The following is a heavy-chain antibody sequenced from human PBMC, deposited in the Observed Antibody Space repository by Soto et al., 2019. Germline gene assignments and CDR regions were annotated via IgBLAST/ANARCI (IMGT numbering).Heavy chain of an antibody. CDR3: AKAPGGDCYEAFDS. Sequence: GGSLRLSCAASGFTFDDYAMHWVRQAPGKGLEWVSGISWNSGSIGYADSVKGRFTISRDNAKNSLYLQMNSLSAEDTALYYCAKAPGGDCYEAFDSWGQGTMVTVSS. V-gene: IGHV3-9*01. J-gene: IGHJ3*02. CDR2: ISWNSGSI. D-gene: IGHD2-21*02. CDR1: GFTFDDYA.